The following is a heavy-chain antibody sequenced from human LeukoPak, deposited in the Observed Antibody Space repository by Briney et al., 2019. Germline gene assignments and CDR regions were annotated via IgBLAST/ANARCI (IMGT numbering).Heavy chain of an antibody. V-gene: IGHV1-46*01. CDR2: INPSGGST. CDR3: TREPFADYDSSGYLPSPFDY. J-gene: IGHJ4*02. CDR1: GYTFTTYY. Sequence: GASVKVSCKSSGYTFTTYYMHWVRQAPGQGLEWMGIINPSGGSTSYAQKFQGRVTVTRDMSTSTVYMELSSLRSEDTAVYYCTREPFADYDSSGYLPSPFDYWGRGTLVTVSS. D-gene: IGHD3-22*01.